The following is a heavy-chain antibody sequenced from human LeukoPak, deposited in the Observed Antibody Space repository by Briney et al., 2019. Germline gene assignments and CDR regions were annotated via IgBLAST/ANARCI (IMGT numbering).Heavy chain of an antibody. J-gene: IGHJ5*02. CDR2: IKQDGSEK. D-gene: IGHD2-8*01. CDR3: ARGQEVYASYWCDP. V-gene: IGHV3-7*01. CDR1: GFTFSSYW. Sequence: GGSLRLSCAASGFTFSSYWMSWVRQAPGKGLEWVANIKQDGSEKYYVDSVKGRFTISRDNAKNSLYLQMNSLRAEDTAVYYCARGQEVYASYWCDPWGQGTLVTVSS.